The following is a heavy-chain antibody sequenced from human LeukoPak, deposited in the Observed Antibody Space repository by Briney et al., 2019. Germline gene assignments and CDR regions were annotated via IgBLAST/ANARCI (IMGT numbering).Heavy chain of an antibody. J-gene: IGHJ4*02. CDR1: GYTFTTYG. CDR3: ARGHVEMATTYDY. CDR2: ITAHNGKT. D-gene: IGHD5-24*01. V-gene: IGHV1-18*01. Sequence: ASVKVSCKASGYTFTTYGISWVRQAPGQGLEWMGWITAHNGKTNYAQKHQGRVTLTTDTSTTTAYMELRSLRSDDTAVYYCARGHVEMATTYDYWGQGTLVTVSS.